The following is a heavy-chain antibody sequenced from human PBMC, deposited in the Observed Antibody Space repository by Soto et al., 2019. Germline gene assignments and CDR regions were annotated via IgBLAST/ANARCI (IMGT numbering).Heavy chain of an antibody. V-gene: IGHV4-34*01. CDR2: INHSGST. D-gene: IGHD6-19*01. Sequence: QVQLQQWGAGLLKPSETLSLTCAVYGGSFSGYYWSWIRQPPGKGLEWIGEINHSGSTNYNPPLKSRVTISVDTSKNQFSLKLSSVTAADTAVYYCARAEWLVFDYWGQGTLVTVSS. J-gene: IGHJ4*02. CDR1: GGSFSGYY. CDR3: ARAEWLVFDY.